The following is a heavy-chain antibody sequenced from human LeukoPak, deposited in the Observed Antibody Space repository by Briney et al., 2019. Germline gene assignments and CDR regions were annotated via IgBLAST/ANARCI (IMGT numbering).Heavy chain of an antibody. V-gene: IGHV3-7*01. CDR3: AREGCSGGSCYHNWFDP. Sequence: GSLRLSCAASGFTFISYWMSWVRQAPGKGLEWVANINQDGSEKYYVDSVKGRFTISRDNAKNSLYLQMNSLRAEDTAVYYCAREGCSGGSCYHNWFDPWGQGTLVTVSS. D-gene: IGHD2-15*01. J-gene: IGHJ5*02. CDR1: GFTFISYW. CDR2: INQDGSEK.